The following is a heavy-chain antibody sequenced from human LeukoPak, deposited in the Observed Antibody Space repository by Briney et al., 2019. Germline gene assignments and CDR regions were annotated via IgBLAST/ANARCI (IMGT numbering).Heavy chain of an antibody. V-gene: IGHV1-69*04. CDR1: GGTFSSYA. D-gene: IGHD1-26*01. CDR2: IIPILGIA. Sequence: SVKVSCKASGGTFSSYAISWVRQAPGQGLEWTGRIIPILGIANYAQKFQGRVTITADKSTSTAYMELSSLRSEDTAVYYCARDRTIVGATGPAFDIWGQGTMVTVSS. CDR3: ARDRTIVGATGPAFDI. J-gene: IGHJ3*02.